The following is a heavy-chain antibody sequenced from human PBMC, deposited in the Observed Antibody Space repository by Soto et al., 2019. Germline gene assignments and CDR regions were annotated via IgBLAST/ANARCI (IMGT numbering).Heavy chain of an antibody. CDR2: MNPGSGDT. D-gene: IGHD3-10*01. J-gene: IGHJ5*02. CDR3: ARMASFGSLNWFDP. Sequence: SVKVSCKASGYTFTNNDVSWVRQATGQGLEWMGWMNPGSGDTGYAQKFQGRVTMTRDISTATAYMELSSLTSEDTAIYYCARMASFGSLNWFDPWGQGTLVTVSS. V-gene: IGHV1-8*01. CDR1: GYTFTNND.